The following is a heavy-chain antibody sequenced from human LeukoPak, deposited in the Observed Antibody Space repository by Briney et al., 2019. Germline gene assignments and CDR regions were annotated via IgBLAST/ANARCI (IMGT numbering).Heavy chain of an antibody. CDR1: GFTFSSYS. J-gene: IGHJ4*02. CDR2: ISSSSSYI. CDR3: ARDGSGSYGDYFDY. V-gene: IGHV3-21*01. Sequence: GGSLRLSCAASGFTFSSYSMNWVRQAPGKGLEWVSSISSSSSYIYYADSVKGRFTISRDNAKKSLYLQMNSLRAEDTAVYYCARDGSGSYGDYFDYWGQGTLVTVSS. D-gene: IGHD1-26*01.